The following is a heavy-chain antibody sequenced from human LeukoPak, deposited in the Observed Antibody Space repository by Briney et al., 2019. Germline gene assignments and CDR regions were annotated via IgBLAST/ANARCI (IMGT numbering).Heavy chain of an antibody. CDR3: ASGGPYYYGSGRPNYYYYYMDV. CDR2: IIPIFGTA. Sequence: GASVKVSCKASGGTFSSYAISWVRQAPGQGLEWMGGIIPIFGTANYAQKFQGRVTITADESTSTAYMELSSLGSEDTAVYYCASGGPYYYGSGRPNYYYYYMDVWGKGTTVTISS. V-gene: IGHV1-69*13. D-gene: IGHD3-10*01. J-gene: IGHJ6*03. CDR1: GGTFSSYA.